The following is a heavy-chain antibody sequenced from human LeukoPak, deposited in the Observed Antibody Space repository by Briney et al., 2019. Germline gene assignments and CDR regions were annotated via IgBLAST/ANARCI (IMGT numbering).Heavy chain of an antibody. CDR2: ISHGGSAI. V-gene: IGHV3-48*04. Sequence: GGSLGLSCAASGFTFSSYGMNWVRQAPGKGLEWVSYISHGGSAIFYADSVEGRFTISGDNAKNSLYLQMNSLRAEDTAVYYCAVAAETTFDYWGQGTLVTVSS. CDR1: GFTFSSYG. D-gene: IGHD6-13*01. CDR3: AVAAETTFDY. J-gene: IGHJ4*02.